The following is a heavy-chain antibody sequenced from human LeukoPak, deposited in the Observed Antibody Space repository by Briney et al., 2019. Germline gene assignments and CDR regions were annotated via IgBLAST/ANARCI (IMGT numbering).Heavy chain of an antibody. Sequence: GGPLRLSCAASGFTFSSYAMHWVRQGPGKGLEWVAYIAHHGSNKYYADSVKGRFTISRDNSKRTLYLQMNNLRADDTAVYYCAKDGSWSCTDWGQGALVTVSS. CDR2: IAHHGSNK. V-gene: IGHV3-30*02. D-gene: IGHD2-8*02. CDR1: GFTFSSYA. J-gene: IGHJ4*02. CDR3: AKDGSWSCTD.